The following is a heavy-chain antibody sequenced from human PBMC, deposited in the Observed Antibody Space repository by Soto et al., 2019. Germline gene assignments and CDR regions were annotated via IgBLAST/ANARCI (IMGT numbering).Heavy chain of an antibody. V-gene: IGHV3-23*01. D-gene: IGHD5-18*01. CDR2: ITGSGIYA. Sequence: EVHLLESGGGLVQPGGSLRLSCAASGFTFSSYAMSWVRQAPGKALEWVSSITGSGIYANYADSVTGRFTISRNNSKNTLELHMNTLSAENTASYHCVKDFLEKRTQIWLPAVCWGQGTVVSVS. CDR1: GFTFSSYA. CDR3: VKDFLEKRTQIWLPAVC. J-gene: IGHJ4*02.